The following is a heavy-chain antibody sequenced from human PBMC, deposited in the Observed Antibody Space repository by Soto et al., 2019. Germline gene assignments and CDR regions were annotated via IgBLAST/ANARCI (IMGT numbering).Heavy chain of an antibody. D-gene: IGHD6-19*01. V-gene: IGHV1-18*01. Sequence: GASVKVSCKASGYTFTSYGISWVRQAPGQGLEWMGWISAYNGNTNYAQKLQGRVTMTTDTSTSTAYMELRSLRSDDTAVYYCARSYSSGWEPRGYYYYYYGMDVWGQGTTVTVSS. CDR1: GYTFTSYG. CDR2: ISAYNGNT. J-gene: IGHJ6*02. CDR3: ARSYSSGWEPRGYYYYYYGMDV.